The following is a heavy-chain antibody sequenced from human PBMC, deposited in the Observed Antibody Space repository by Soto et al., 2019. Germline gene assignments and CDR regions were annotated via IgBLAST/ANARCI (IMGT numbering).Heavy chain of an antibody. Sequence: EVQLVESGGGLEQPGRSLRLSCTVSGFIFEDFAMHWVRQAPGQGLEWVSGINWNGVNKGYAESVLGRFTISRDNAKKSVYLDMNYLRPEDTALYFCAKDVDRVGELWGYFKNWGQGTLGTVAS. CDR2: INWNGVNK. D-gene: IGHD3-16*01. CDR1: GFIFEDFA. V-gene: IGHV3-9*01. CDR3: AKDVDRVGELWGYFKN. J-gene: IGHJ1*01.